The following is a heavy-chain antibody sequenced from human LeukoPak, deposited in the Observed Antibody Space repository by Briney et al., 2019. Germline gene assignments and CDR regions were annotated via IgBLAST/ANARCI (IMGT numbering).Heavy chain of an antibody. V-gene: IGHV1-2*02. Sequence: ASVTVSCKASGYTFTGYYMHWVRQAPGQGLEWMGWINPNSGGTNYAQKFQGRVTMTRDTSISTAYMELSRLRSDDTAVYYCARDYYSGYDTVFDYWGQGTLVTVSS. CDR1: GYTFTGYY. J-gene: IGHJ4*02. D-gene: IGHD5-12*01. CDR2: INPNSGGT. CDR3: ARDYYSGYDTVFDY.